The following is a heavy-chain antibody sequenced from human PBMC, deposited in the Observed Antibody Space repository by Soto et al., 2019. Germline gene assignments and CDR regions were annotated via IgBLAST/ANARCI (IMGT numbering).Heavy chain of an antibody. V-gene: IGHV1-46*01. CDR3: ARPLIGNTIDL. CDR1: GYTVFKYF. D-gene: IGHD1-7*01. CDR2: INPSRGSA. Sequence: ASVKVSCNACGYTVFKYFIHTVRQAPGQGLEWIGIINPSRGSATYGPIFQGRVSLTTDMPTSTVYMELSSLRSEDTAIYYCARPLIGNTIDLWGQGTSVTVSS. J-gene: IGHJ3*01.